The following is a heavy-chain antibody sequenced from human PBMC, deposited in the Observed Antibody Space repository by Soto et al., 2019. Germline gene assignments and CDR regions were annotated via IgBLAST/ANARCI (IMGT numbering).Heavy chain of an antibody. CDR3: ARSIAAAGRNWFDP. CDR1: GFTFSSYA. J-gene: IGHJ5*02. CDR2: ISYDGSNK. D-gene: IGHD6-13*01. Sequence: PGGSLRLSCAASGFTFSSYAMHWVRQAPGKGLEWVAVISYDGSNKYYADSVKGRFTISRDNSKNTLYLQMNSLRAEDTAVYYCARSIAAAGRNWFDPWGQGTLVTVSS. V-gene: IGHV3-30-3*01.